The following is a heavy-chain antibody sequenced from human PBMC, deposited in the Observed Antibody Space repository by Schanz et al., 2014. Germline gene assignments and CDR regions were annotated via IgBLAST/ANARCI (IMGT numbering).Heavy chain of an antibody. CDR3: ARWFLIRGVILDS. D-gene: IGHD3-10*01. V-gene: IGHV3-23*01. CDR2: INTGGDST. CDR1: GFTFSTYA. Sequence: EVKLLESGGTLVRPGGSLRLSCAASGFTFSTYAMAWVRQAPGKGLEWVSSINTGGDSTYYADSVKVRFTISRDNSRDTVYLQMNSLRADDTAMYYCARWFLIRGVILDSWGQGTLVTVSS. J-gene: IGHJ4*02.